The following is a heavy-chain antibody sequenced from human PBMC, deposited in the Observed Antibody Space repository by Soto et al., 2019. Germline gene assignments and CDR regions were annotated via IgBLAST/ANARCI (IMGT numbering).Heavy chain of an antibody. J-gene: IGHJ6*03. CDR3: ARTLDYGHMDV. V-gene: IGHV4-34*01. Sequence: SEILSLTCAVYGGSFSGYYWSWIRQPPGKGLEWIGEINHSGSTNYNPSLKSRVTISVDTSKNQFSLKLSSVTAADTAVYYCARTLDYGHMDVWGKGTTVPVSS. CDR1: GGSFSGYY. D-gene: IGHD3-16*01. CDR2: INHSGST.